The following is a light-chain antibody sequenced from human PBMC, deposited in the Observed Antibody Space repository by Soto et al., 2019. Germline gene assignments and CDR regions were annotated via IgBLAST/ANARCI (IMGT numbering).Light chain of an antibody. V-gene: IGKV3-11*01. J-gene: IGKJ5*01. CDR1: QSVSSS. CDR2: DAS. Sequence: EIVLTQSPATLSLSPGERVTLSCRASQSVSSSLVWYQQKPGQAPRLLIYDASNRATGIPARFSGSGSGTDFTLTISSLEPEDFAVYYCQQRSNWPSTFGQGKRLEIK. CDR3: QQRSNWPST.